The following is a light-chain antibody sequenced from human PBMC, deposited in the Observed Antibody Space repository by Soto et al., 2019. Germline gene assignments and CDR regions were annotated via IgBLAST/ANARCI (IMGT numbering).Light chain of an antibody. CDR2: EVS. CDR3: SSYTTSSTPYV. CDR1: DSDVGGYSY. J-gene: IGLJ1*01. V-gene: IGLV2-14*01. Sequence: QSVLTQPASVSGSPGQSITISCTGTDSDVGGYSYVSWYQQHPGKAPKLMIYEVSNRPSGVSTRFSGSKSGNTASLTISGLHAEDEADYYRSSYTTSSTPYVFGTGTKVTVL.